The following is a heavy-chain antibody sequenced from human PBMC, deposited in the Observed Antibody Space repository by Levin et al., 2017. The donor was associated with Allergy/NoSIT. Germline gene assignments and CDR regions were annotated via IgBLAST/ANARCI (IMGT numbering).Heavy chain of an antibody. J-gene: IGHJ6*02. D-gene: IGHD3-3*01. CDR2: ISSSSSYI. CDR1: GFTFSSYS. Sequence: GGSLRLSCAASGFTFSSYSMNWVRQAPGKGLEWVSSISSSSSYIYYADSVKGRFTISRDNAKNSLYLQMNSLRAEDTAVYYCARVDFQDHYYYYGMDVWGQGTTVTVSS. V-gene: IGHV3-21*01. CDR3: ARVDFQDHYYYYGMDV.